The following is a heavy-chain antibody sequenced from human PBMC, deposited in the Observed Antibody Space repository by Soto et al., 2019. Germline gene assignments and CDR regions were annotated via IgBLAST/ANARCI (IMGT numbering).Heavy chain of an antibody. Sequence: QVQLVKSGAEEKKPGASVKVSCKASGYTFTSYAMHWVRQAPGQRLEWMGWINAGHGNTKYSQQFPGRVTITRDTSASTAYMELSSLRSEDTAEYYCARGITLPTPLYYWGQGTLVTVSS. J-gene: IGHJ4*02. CDR1: GYTFTSYA. V-gene: IGHV1-3*05. CDR2: INAGHGNT. D-gene: IGHD1-20*01. CDR3: ARGITLPTPLYY.